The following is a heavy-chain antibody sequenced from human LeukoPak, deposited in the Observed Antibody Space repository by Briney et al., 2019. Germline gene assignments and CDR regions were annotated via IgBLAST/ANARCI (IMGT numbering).Heavy chain of an antibody. CDR1: GYTFTSYG. V-gene: IGHV1-18*01. D-gene: IGHD3-16*02. CDR2: ISAYNGNT. J-gene: IGHJ4*02. CDR3: ATPSFRLGELSFDY. Sequence: ASVKVSCKASGYTFTSYGISWVRQAPGQGLEWMGWISAYNGNTNYAQKLQGRVTMTTDTSTSTAYMELRSLRSDDTAVYYCATPSFRLGELSFDYWGQGTLVTVSS.